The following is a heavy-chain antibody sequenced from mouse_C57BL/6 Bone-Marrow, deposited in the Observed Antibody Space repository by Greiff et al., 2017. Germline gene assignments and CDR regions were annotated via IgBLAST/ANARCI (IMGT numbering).Heavy chain of an antibody. CDR3: AREDGYFYFDY. V-gene: IGHV1-26*01. Sequence: EVQLQQSGPELVKPGASVKISCKASGYTFTDYYMTWVKQSHGKSLEWLGDINPNTGGTSYNQKFKGKATLTVDQSSSPAYMELRSLTSEDSAVYYCAREDGYFYFDYWGEGTTLTVSS. CDR2: INPNTGGT. J-gene: IGHJ2*01. D-gene: IGHD2-3*01. CDR1: GYTFTDYY.